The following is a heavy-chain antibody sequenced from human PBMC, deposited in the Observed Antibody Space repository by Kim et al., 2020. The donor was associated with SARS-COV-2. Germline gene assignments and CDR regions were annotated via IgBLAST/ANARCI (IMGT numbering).Heavy chain of an antibody. CDR3: ARDRYCSSSSCQSTYYYYYGMGV. J-gene: IGHJ6*02. Sequence: GGSLRLSCAASGFTFSSYSMNWVRQAPGKGLEWVSSISSSSSYKYYADSVKGRFTISRDNAKNSLYLQMNSLRAEDTAVYYCARDRYCSSSSCQSTYYYYYGMGVWGPRSTLTVSS. V-gene: IGHV3-21*01. CDR2: ISSSSSYK. CDR1: GFTFSSYS. D-gene: IGHD2-2*01.